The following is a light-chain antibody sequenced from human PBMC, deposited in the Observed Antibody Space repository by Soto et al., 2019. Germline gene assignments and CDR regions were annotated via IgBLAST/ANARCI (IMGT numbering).Light chain of an antibody. CDR3: SSYTV. V-gene: IGLV2-14*01. J-gene: IGLJ2*01. CDR1: SSDVGGYNY. CDR2: EVS. Sequence: QSALTQPASVSGSPGQSITISCTGTSSDVGGYNYVSWYQQHPGKAPKLMIYEVSNRPSGVSNRFSGPKSGNTASLTISGLQAEDEADYYCSSYTVFGGGTKLTVL.